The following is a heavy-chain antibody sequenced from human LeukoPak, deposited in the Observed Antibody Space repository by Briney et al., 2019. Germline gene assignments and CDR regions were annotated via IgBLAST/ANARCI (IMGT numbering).Heavy chain of an antibody. CDR2: INPNSGGT. Sequence: ASVKVSCKASGYTFTDYYMDWVRQAPGQGLEWMGWINPNSGGTNYAQKFQGRVTMTRDTSISTAYMELSRLRSDDTAVYYCARSTVNTMIVVVIDDYWGQGTLVTVSS. J-gene: IGHJ4*02. CDR1: GYTFTDYY. CDR3: ARSTVNTMIVVVIDDY. D-gene: IGHD3-22*01. V-gene: IGHV1-2*02.